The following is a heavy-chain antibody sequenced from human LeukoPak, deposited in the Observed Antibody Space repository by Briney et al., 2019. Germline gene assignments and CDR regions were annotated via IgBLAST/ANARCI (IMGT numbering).Heavy chain of an antibody. Sequence: PGGSLRLSCAASGFTFSDFYMSWIRQAPGKGLEWLSYIGGSGTDIKYADSVKGRFTISRDNAKKSPYLQMTSLRVEDAAVYYCARDRCTGAACSGYYHGMDVWGQGTTVTVSS. V-gene: IGHV3-11*01. CDR3: ARDRCTGAACSGYYHGMDV. J-gene: IGHJ6*02. CDR2: IGGSGTDI. D-gene: IGHD2-8*02. CDR1: GFTFSDFY.